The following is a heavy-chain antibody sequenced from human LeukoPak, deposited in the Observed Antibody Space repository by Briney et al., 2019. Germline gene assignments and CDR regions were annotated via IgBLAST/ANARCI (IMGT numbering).Heavy chain of an antibody. CDR3: ARDGQTGTTVY. D-gene: IGHD1-7*01. CDR2: ISSSSSYI. Sequence: PGGSLRLSCAASGFTFSSYSMNWVRQAPGKGLEWVSSISSSSSYIYYADSVKGRFTISRDNAKNSLRLQMNSLGAEDTAVYYCARDGQTGTTVYWGQGTLVTVSS. V-gene: IGHV3-21*01. CDR1: GFTFSSYS. J-gene: IGHJ4*02.